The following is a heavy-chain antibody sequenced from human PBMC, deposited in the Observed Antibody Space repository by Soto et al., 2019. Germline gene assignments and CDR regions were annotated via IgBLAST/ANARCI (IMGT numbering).Heavy chain of an antibody. D-gene: IGHD3-22*01. Sequence: ASVKGSCKASGYTFTSYYMHWVRQAPGQGLEWMGIINPSGGSTSYAQKFQGRVTMTRDTSTSTVYMELSSLRSEDTAVYYCARAGHYYDSSGYDDFDYWGQGTLVTVSS. V-gene: IGHV1-46*01. J-gene: IGHJ4*02. CDR3: ARAGHYYDSSGYDDFDY. CDR1: GYTFTSYY. CDR2: INPSGGST.